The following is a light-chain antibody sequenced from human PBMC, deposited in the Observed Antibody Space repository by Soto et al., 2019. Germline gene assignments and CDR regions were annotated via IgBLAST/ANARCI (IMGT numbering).Light chain of an antibody. CDR2: SNN. Sequence: QPVLTQPPSASGTPGQRVTIFCSGSSSNIGSNTVNWYQQLPGTAPKLLMYSNNERPSGVPDRFSGSKSGTSASLAISGLRSEDEADYYCAAWDDSLNGWVFGGGTKLTVL. CDR1: SSNIGSNT. J-gene: IGLJ3*02. V-gene: IGLV1-44*01. CDR3: AAWDDSLNGWV.